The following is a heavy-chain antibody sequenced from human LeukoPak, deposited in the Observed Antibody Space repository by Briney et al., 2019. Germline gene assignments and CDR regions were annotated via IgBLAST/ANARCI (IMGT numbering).Heavy chain of an antibody. CDR1: GYTFTSYD. CDR2: MNPNSGNT. CDR3: ARSLVVVVAATGNRWFDP. Sequence: ASVKVSCKASGYTFTSYDINWVRQATGQGLEWMGWMNPNSGNTGYAQKFQGRVTMTRDTSISTAYMELSRLRSDDTAVYYCARSLVVVVAATGNRWFDPWGQGTLVTVSS. D-gene: IGHD2-15*01. V-gene: IGHV1-8*02. J-gene: IGHJ5*02.